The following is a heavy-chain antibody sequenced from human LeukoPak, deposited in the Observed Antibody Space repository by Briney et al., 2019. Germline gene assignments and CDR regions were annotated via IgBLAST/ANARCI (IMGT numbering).Heavy chain of an antibody. J-gene: IGHJ3*02. Sequence: PGGSLRLSCAASGFTFSSYSMNWVRQAPGKGLEWVSSISSRSSYIYYADSVKGRFTISRDNAKNSLYLQMNSLRAEDTAVYYCARGGGYDSSGYYYGYRDAFDIWGQGTMVTVSS. CDR2: ISSRSSYI. CDR3: ARGGGYDSSGYYYGYRDAFDI. D-gene: IGHD3-22*01. CDR1: GFTFSSYS. V-gene: IGHV3-21*01.